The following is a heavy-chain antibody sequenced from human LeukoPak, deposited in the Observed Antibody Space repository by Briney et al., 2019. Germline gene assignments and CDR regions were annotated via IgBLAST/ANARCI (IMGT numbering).Heavy chain of an antibody. J-gene: IGHJ4*02. V-gene: IGHV3-9*01. CDR2: SSWNNGTL. CDR1: GFTLAAFD. D-gene: IGHD1-26*01. CDR3: AKDIGQYVGFDY. Sequence: GGPLRLSCTASGFTLAAFDMHWVRKAPGKGLEWVSGSSWNNGTLGYADSVKGRFTISRDNAKNSLFLQMSRLRAEDTALYYCAKDIGQYVGFDYWGRGTLVTVSS.